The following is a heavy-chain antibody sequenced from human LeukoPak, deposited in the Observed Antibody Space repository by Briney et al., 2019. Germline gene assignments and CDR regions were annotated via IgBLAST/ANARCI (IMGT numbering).Heavy chain of an antibody. CDR3: ARHKSDDGDYHAH. CDR2: IYYSGST. Sequence: SETLSLTCTVSDGSMSGYYWSWIRQPPGKGLEWIGYIYYSGSTNYNPSLKRRVTISEDRSMNQFSLKLSSVTAADTAVYYCARHKSDDGDYHAHWGQGTLVTVSS. J-gene: IGHJ4*02. D-gene: IGHD4-17*01. CDR1: DGSMSGYY. V-gene: IGHV4-59*08.